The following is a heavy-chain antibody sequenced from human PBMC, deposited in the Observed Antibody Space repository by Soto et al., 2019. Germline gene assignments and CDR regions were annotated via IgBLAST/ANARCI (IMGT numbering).Heavy chain of an antibody. CDR3: ARSAAREHV. V-gene: IGHV1-8*01. CDR1: GYTXTSYD. D-gene: IGHD6-6*01. Sequence: SXKVSCKAAGYTXTSYDIDLVRQATGQGLEWMGWMNPKSCNTGYAQKFQGRVTMTRKTSISTAYMDMSSLRSEDTAVYYCARSAAREHVWGQGTTGPVSS. J-gene: IGHJ6*02. CDR2: MNPKSCNT.